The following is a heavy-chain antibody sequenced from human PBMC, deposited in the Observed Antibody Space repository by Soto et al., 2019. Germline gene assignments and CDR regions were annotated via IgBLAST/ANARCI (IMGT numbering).Heavy chain of an antibody. Sequence: GGSLRLSCAASGFSFKDYYMTWMRQTPEKGLEWISTITSSGGNAYYAASAKGRVTISRDNAHNSLYLQMSGLRAEDTALYYCARDMYTNYANYFDLWGQGTLVTVSS. J-gene: IGHJ5*02. CDR1: GFSFKDYY. CDR2: ITSSGGNA. CDR3: ARDMYTNYANYFDL. D-gene: IGHD2-2*02. V-gene: IGHV3-11*01.